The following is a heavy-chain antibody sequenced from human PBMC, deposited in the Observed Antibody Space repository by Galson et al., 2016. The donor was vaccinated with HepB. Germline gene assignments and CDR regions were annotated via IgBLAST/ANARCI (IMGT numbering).Heavy chain of an antibody. J-gene: IGHJ4*02. CDR3: ARMPGIAVAGSHFED. Sequence: PALVNPTQTLTLTCTFSGFSLSTSGMCVSWIRQPPGKALEWLALIDWDDDKYYSTSLKTRLTISKDTSKNQVVLTMTNMDPVDTATYYCARMPGIAVAGSHFEDWGQGTLGTGSS. CDR1: GFSLSTSGMC. V-gene: IGHV2-70*01. D-gene: IGHD6-19*01. CDR2: IDWDDDK.